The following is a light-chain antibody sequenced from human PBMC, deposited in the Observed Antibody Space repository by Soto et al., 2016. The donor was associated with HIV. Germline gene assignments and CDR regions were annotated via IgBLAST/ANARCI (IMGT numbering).Light chain of an antibody. CDR2: QDT. Sequence: SYELTQPPSVSVSPGQTASITCSGDKLEDKYVCWYQQKAGQSPVLVIYQDTQRPSGIPERFSGSNSGDIATLTISGTQAMDEADYYCQAWDSSTAVFGGGTKLTV. V-gene: IGLV3-1*01. CDR3: QAWDSSTAV. J-gene: IGLJ2*01. CDR1: KLEDKY.